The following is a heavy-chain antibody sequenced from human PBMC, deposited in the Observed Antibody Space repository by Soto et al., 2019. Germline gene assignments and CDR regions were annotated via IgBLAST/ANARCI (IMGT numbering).Heavy chain of an antibody. Sequence: LRLSCAASGFTFSSYGMHWVRQAPGKGLEWVAVIWYDGSNKYYADSVKGRFTISRDNSKNTLYLQMNSLRAEDTAVYYCARDEDSGSYYFSAIDYWGQGTLVTVSS. CDR2: IWYDGSNK. V-gene: IGHV3-33*01. CDR1: GFTFSSYG. D-gene: IGHD1-26*01. J-gene: IGHJ4*02. CDR3: ARDEDSGSYYFSAIDY.